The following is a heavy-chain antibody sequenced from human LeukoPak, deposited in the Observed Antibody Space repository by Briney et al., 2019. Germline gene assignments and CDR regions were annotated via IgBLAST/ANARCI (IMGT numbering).Heavy chain of an antibody. Sequence: GGSLRLSCAASGFTFSSYGVHWVRQAPGKGLEWVAVIWYDGSNKYYADSVKGRFTISRDNSKNTLYAQVNSLGTEDTAAYYCAKGSYYDSSGSFYFDYWGQGTLVTVSS. CDR1: GFTFSSYG. V-gene: IGHV3-33*06. CDR3: AKGSYYDSSGSFYFDY. J-gene: IGHJ4*02. D-gene: IGHD3-22*01. CDR2: IWYDGSNK.